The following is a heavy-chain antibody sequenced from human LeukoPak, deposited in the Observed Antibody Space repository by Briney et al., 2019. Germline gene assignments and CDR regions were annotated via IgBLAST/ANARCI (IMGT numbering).Heavy chain of an antibody. V-gene: IGHV3-74*01. J-gene: IGHJ5*02. CDR1: GFTFSSYS. CDR2: IKSDGSST. Sequence: QSGGSLRLSCAASGFTFSSYSMNWVRQAPGKGLVWVSRIKSDGSSTTYADSVKGRFTISRDNAKNTLYLQMNSPRAEDTAVYYCARATLGYSSGWYDNWGQGTLVTVSS. D-gene: IGHD6-19*01. CDR3: ARATLGYSSGWYDN.